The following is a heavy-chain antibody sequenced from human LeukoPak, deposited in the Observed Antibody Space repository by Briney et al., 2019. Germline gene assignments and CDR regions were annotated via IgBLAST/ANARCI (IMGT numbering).Heavy chain of an antibody. CDR3: AKDISGGIAVATIDY. CDR1: GFTFDDYA. Sequence: QPGGSLRLSCAASGFTFDDYAMHWVRQAPGKGLEWVSGISWNSGSIGYADSVKGRLTISRDNAKNSLYLQMNSLRAEDTALYYCAKDISGGIAVATIDYWGQGTLVTVSS. D-gene: IGHD6-19*01. CDR2: ISWNSGSI. V-gene: IGHV3-9*01. J-gene: IGHJ4*02.